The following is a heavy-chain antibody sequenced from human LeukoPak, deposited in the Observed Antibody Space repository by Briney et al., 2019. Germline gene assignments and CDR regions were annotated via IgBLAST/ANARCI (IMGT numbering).Heavy chain of an antibody. D-gene: IGHD3-10*01. CDR1: GGSISSYY. CDR3: ARWFGESTNFDY. J-gene: IGHJ4*02. Sequence: SETLSLTCTVSGGSISSYYWSWIRQPPGKGLEWIGEINHSGSTNYNPSLKSRVTISVDTSKNQFSLKLSSVTAADTAVYYCARWFGESTNFDYWGQGTLVTVSS. CDR2: INHSGST. V-gene: IGHV4-34*01.